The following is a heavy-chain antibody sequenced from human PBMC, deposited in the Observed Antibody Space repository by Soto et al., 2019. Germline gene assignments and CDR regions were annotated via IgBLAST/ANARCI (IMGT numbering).Heavy chain of an antibody. J-gene: IGHJ4*02. V-gene: IGHV3-23*01. CDR3: AKGSIEYSASVDN. Sequence: DVQLLESGGGLFQPGGSLRLSCAASGFSFSSYAMVWVRQAPGKGLEWVAVISARGGSSYFADSAKGRFTLSRDNSKNVLSLEMNSLRAEDTAIYFCAKGSIEYSASVDNWGQGTLVVVSS. D-gene: IGHD5-12*01. CDR1: GFSFSSYA. CDR2: ISARGGSS.